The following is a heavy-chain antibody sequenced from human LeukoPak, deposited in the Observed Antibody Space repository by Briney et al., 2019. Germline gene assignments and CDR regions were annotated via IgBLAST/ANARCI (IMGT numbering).Heavy chain of an antibody. V-gene: IGHV3-48*04. Sequence: GGSLRLSCAASGFTFSSYSVNWVRQAPGKGLEWVSYISSSSSTIYYADSVKGRFTISRDNAKNSLYLQMNSLRAEDTAVYYCARGQLLQTSYYGMDVWGQGTTVTVSS. CDR3: ARGQLLQTSYYGMDV. CDR1: GFTFSSYS. D-gene: IGHD2-2*01. CDR2: ISSSSSTI. J-gene: IGHJ6*02.